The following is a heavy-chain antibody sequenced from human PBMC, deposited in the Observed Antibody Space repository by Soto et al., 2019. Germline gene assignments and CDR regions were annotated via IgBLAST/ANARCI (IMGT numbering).Heavy chain of an antibody. Sequence: SETLSLTCAVSGGSVSSGSNFWSWIRQPPGKALEWIGYISYSGSTNYNPSLKSRVTISVDTSKNQFSLKLNSVTAADTAVYYCPRTLGICSSTSCYRRGNWFDPWGQGTLVTVSS. D-gene: IGHD2-2*02. CDR1: GGSVSSGSNF. CDR2: ISYSGST. V-gene: IGHV4-61*01. CDR3: PRTLGICSSTSCYRRGNWFDP. J-gene: IGHJ5*02.